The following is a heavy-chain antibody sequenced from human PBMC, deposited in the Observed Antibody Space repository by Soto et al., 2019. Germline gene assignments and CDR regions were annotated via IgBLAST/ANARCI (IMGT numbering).Heavy chain of an antibody. CDR2: IWYDGSNK. D-gene: IGHD1-1*01. V-gene: IGHV3-33*01. CDR1: GFTFSSYG. Sequence: PGGSLRLSCAASGFTFSSYGMHWVRQAPGKGLEWVAVIWYDGSNKYYADSVKGRFTVSRDNSKNTLYLQMNSLRAEDTAVYYCARGATGTTHYYGMDVWGQGTTVTVSS. J-gene: IGHJ6*02. CDR3: ARGATGTTHYYGMDV.